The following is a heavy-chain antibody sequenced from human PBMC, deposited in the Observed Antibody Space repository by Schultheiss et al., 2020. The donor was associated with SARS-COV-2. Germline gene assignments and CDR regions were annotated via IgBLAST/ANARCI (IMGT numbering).Heavy chain of an antibody. D-gene: IGHD2/OR15-2a*01. CDR2: IFSGDSHT. J-gene: IGHJ2*01. Sequence: GESLKISCKGSGYSFTSYWIGWVRQMPGKGLEWMGVIFSGDSHTRYSPSFQGQVTISADKSISTAYLQWSSLKASDTAMYYCARGVIVPTADSYWYFDLWGRGTLVTVSS. CDR1: GYSFTSYW. CDR3: ARGVIVPTADSYWYFDL. V-gene: IGHV5-51*01.